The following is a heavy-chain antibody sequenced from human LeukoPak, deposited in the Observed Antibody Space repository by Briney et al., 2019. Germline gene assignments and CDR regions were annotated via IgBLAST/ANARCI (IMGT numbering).Heavy chain of an antibody. Sequence: GGSLRLSCTPSVFTFCEQAMICVRQSGGKAGEWVGCFRGKTYRGTTEYTASVKDKFNISSDESSTIDYLQMHMLNIEDTAVYFCSRGPIQLWLHRGMDVWGQGTTVTVSS. V-gene: IGHV3-49*04. CDR2: FRGKTYRGTT. J-gene: IGHJ6*02. D-gene: IGHD5-18*01. CDR3: SRGPIQLWLHRGMDV. CDR1: VFTFCEQA.